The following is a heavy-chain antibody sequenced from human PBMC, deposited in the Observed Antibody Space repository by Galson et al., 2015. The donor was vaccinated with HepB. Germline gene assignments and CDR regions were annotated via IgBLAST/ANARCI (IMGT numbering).Heavy chain of an antibody. D-gene: IGHD5-24*01. V-gene: IGHV3-7*01. J-gene: IGHJ4*02. CDR1: GFTFSSYW. Sequence: SLRLSCAASGFTFSSYWMSWVRQAPGKGLEWVANIKHDGSEKYYVDSVKGRFTISRDNAKNSLYLQMNSLRAEDTALYYCARDIRDGHNYGDYWGQGTLVTVSS. CDR3: ARDIRDGHNYGDY. CDR2: IKHDGSEK.